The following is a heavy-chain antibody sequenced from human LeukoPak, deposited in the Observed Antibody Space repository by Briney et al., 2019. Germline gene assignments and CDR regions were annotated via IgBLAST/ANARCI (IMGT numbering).Heavy chain of an antibody. CDR2: IYHSGST. V-gene: IGHV4-38-2*02. J-gene: IGHJ4*02. CDR3: AREGVIAAASGASDY. D-gene: IGHD6-13*01. CDR1: GGSISGYY. Sequence: SETLSLTCTVSGGSISGYYWGWIRQPPGKGLEWIGSIYHSGSTYYNPSLKSRVTISVDTSKNQFSLKLSSVTAADTAVYYCAREGVIAAASGASDYWGQGTLVTVSS.